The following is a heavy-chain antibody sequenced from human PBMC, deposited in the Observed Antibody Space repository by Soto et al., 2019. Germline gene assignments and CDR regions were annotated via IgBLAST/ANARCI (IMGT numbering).Heavy chain of an antibody. D-gene: IGHD6-19*01. CDR1: GVSVSSAFYY. J-gene: IGHJ3*02. CDR2: IFYTGSA. V-gene: IGHV4-61*01. CDR3: ARDGEGAMAGAFNI. Sequence: QVQLQESGPGPAKPSETLSLTCTVSGVSVSSAFYYWSWIRQAPGKELEWIGYIFYTGSANYNPSLKSRVTLSIDTSRNQFSLRLDSVTAADTAVYYCARDGEGAMAGAFNIWGQGTMVTVSS.